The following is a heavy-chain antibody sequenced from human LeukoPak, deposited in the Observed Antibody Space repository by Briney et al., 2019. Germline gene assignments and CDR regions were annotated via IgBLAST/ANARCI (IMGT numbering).Heavy chain of an antibody. V-gene: IGHV4-34*01. CDR1: GGSFSGYY. CDR3: ARTWVGCSGGSCYEDY. J-gene: IGHJ4*02. CDR2: INHSGSI. Sequence: SETLSLTCAVYGGSFSGYYWSWIRQPPGKGLEWIGEINHSGSINYNPSLKSRVTISVDTSKNQFSLKLSSVTAADTAVYYCARTWVGCSGGSCYEDYWGQGTLVTVSS. D-gene: IGHD2-15*01.